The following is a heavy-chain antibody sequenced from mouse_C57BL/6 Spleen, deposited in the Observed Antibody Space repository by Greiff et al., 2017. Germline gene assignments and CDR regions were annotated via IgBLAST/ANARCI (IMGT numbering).Heavy chain of an antibody. Sequence: EVKLMESEGGLVQPGSSMKLSCTASGFTFSDYYMAWVRQVPEKGLEWVANINYDGSSTYYLDSLKSRFIISRDNAKNILYLQMSSLKSEDTATYYCARDGGYRYFDVWGTVTTVTVSS. J-gene: IGHJ1*03. CDR3: ARDGGYRYFDV. V-gene: IGHV5-16*01. CDR1: GFTFSDYY. CDR2: INYDGSST.